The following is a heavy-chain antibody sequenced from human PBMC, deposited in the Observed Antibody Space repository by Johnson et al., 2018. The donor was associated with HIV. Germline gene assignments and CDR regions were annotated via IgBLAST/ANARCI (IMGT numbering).Heavy chain of an antibody. CDR3: ARGRPSGSHDAFDI. Sequence: MQLVESGGGVVRPGGSLRLSCAASRFIFNDYDMHWVRQVTGKGLEWVSGIGTAGDTYYPGSVKGRFTICRENAKNSLYLQMNSLRAEDTAVYYCARGRPSGSHDAFDIWGQGTMVTVSS. J-gene: IGHJ3*02. V-gene: IGHV3-13*01. CDR1: RFIFNDYD. CDR2: IGTAGDT. D-gene: IGHD3-22*01.